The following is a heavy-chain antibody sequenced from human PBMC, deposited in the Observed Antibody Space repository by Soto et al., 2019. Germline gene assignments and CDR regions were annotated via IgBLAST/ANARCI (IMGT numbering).Heavy chain of an antibody. D-gene: IGHD5-12*01. CDR2: SYYSGST. J-gene: IGHJ5*02. Sequence: QVQLQESGPRLVKPSETLSLTCTVSGDSISSYYWSWIRQPPGKGLEWIGYSYYSGSTNYNPSLKSRVPISVDTPKNQFSLKLTSVTAADTAVYYCARGVATIGPWGQGTLVTVSS. CDR1: GDSISSYY. V-gene: IGHV4-59*01. CDR3: ARGVATIGP.